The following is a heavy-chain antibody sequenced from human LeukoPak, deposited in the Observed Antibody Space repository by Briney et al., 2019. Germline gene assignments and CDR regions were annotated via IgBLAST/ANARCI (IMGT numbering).Heavy chain of an antibody. CDR1: GYTFTSYG. D-gene: IGHD3-10*01. CDR3: ARDRYYGSGSLDYYYMDV. J-gene: IGHJ6*03. Sequence: SVKVSCKASGYTFTSYGISWVRQAPGQGLEWMGGIIPIFGTANYAQKFQGRVTITADESTSTAYMELSSLRSEDTAVYYCARDRYYGSGSLDYYYMDVWGKGTTVTISS. CDR2: IIPIFGTA. V-gene: IGHV1-69*13.